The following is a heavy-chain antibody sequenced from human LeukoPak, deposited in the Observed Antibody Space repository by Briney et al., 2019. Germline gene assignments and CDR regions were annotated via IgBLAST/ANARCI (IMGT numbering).Heavy chain of an antibody. CDR3: ARESRQLYY. J-gene: IGHJ4*02. CDR1: GFTFSNYW. V-gene: IGHV3-7*01. Sequence: GGSLRLSCAASGFTFSNYWMTWVRQAPGKGLEWVANIKQDGSENYYVDSVKGRFTISRDNAKNSLYLQMNSLRVEDTAVYYCARESRQLYYWGQGTLVTVSS. CDR2: IKQDGSEN. D-gene: IGHD1-1*01.